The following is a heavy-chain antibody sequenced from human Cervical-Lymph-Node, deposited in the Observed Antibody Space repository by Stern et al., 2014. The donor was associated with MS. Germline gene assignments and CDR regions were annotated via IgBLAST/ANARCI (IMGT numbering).Heavy chain of an antibody. J-gene: IGHJ4*02. CDR1: GYSFTNSW. D-gene: IGHD2-2*02. CDR3: ARQGCATTSCHTIDS. V-gene: IGHV5-51*01. Sequence: VQLGQSGAEVKKPGQSLKISCKGSGYSFTNSWIGWVRQMPGKGLELMGIISPVDSETRYSPSFQGQVTISVDKAINTAYVQWTSLEASDPAMYYCARQGCATTSCHTIDSWGQGTLITVSS. CDR2: ISPVDSET.